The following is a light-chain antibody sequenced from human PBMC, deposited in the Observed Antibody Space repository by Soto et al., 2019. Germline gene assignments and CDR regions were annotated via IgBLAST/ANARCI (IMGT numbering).Light chain of an antibody. J-gene: IGLJ3*02. Sequence: QSALTQPASVSGSPGQSITISCSGSSSDVGSYNLVSWYQQYPDKAPKLTIYEDTKRPSGVSNRFSGSKSGNTASLTISGLQAEDEADYYCCSYAGSSTWVFGGGTKLTVL. CDR2: EDT. CDR3: CSYAGSSTWV. V-gene: IGLV2-23*01. CDR1: SSDVGSYNL.